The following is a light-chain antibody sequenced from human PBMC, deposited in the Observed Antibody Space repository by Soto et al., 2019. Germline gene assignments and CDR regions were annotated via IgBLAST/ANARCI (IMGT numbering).Light chain of an antibody. CDR3: SSYTSSSEGV. CDR1: SGNIANNY. Sequence: NFMLTQPHSVSESPGQTVTISCTRSSGNIANNYVQWYQQRPGSAPTTVIYDDDQRPSGVPDRFSGSIDRSSNSASLTISGLKTEDEADYYCSSYTSSSEGVFGTGTKLTVL. CDR2: DDD. J-gene: IGLJ1*01. V-gene: IGLV6-57*04.